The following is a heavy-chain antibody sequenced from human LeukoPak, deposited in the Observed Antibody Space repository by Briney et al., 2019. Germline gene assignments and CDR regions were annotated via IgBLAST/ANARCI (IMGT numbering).Heavy chain of an antibody. J-gene: IGHJ3*02. CDR2: IAVGSGNT. Sequence: SVKVSCKASGFTFTSSAVQWVRQARGQRLEWIGWIAVGSGNTNYAQKFQERVTITRDMSTSTAYMELSSLRSEDTAVYYCAATRPTYSGSYYGAFDIWGQGTMVTVSS. V-gene: IGHV1-58*01. CDR1: GFTFTSSA. CDR3: AATRPTYSGSYYGAFDI. D-gene: IGHD1-26*01.